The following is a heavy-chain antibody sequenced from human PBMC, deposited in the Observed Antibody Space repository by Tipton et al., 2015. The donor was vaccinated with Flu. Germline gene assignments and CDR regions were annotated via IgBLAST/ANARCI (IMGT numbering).Heavy chain of an antibody. V-gene: IGHV3-33*01. J-gene: IGHJ6*02. CDR2: IWYDGSNK. Sequence: SLRLSCAASGFTFSSYGMHWVRQAPGKGLEWVAVIWYDGSNKYYADSVKGRFTISRDNSKNTLYLQMNSLRAEDTAVYYCARDWANRGYRVSYGMDVWGQGTTVTVSS. CDR1: GFTFSSYG. CDR3: ARDWANRGYRVSYGMDV. D-gene: IGHD5/OR15-5a*01.